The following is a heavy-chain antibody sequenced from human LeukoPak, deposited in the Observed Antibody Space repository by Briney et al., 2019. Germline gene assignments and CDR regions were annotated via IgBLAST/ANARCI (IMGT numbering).Heavy chain of an antibody. D-gene: IGHD1-26*01. CDR3: ARDAMGARAFDI. CDR1: GFTFRSYW. J-gene: IGHJ3*02. Sequence: QPGRSLRLSCAASGFTFRSYWMNWVRQAPGKGLEWVAVISYDGSNKYYADSVKGRFTISRDNSKNTLYLQMNSLRAEDTAVYYCARDAMGARAFDIWGQGTMVTVSS. CDR2: ISYDGSNK. V-gene: IGHV3-30*03.